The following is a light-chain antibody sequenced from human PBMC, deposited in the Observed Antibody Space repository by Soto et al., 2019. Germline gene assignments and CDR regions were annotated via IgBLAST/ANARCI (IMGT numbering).Light chain of an antibody. Sequence: EIVMTQSPDTLSVSPGERVTLSCRASQSVNTYLAWYQQKPGQAPRLLIYAASTRATGIPARFSGSGSGTELTLTISSLQSEDFAVYSCQQYNSWPPTFGQGTRLEN. CDR3: QQYNSWPPT. J-gene: IGKJ5*01. CDR1: QSVNTY. CDR2: AAS. V-gene: IGKV3-15*01.